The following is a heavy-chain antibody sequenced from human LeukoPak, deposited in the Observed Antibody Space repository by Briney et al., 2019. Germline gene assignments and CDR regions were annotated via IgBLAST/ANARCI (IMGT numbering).Heavy chain of an antibody. D-gene: IGHD6-25*01. CDR3: ARLAAPARSFDY. CDR1: GGSISSSTYY. Sequence: SDTLSLTCTVSGGSISSSTYYWGWIRQPPGKGLEWIGSIYYSGSTYYNPSLKSRVTISVDTSKNQFSLKLSSVTAADTAVYYCARLAAPARSFDYWGQGTLVTVSS. V-gene: IGHV4-39*01. CDR2: IYYSGST. J-gene: IGHJ4*02.